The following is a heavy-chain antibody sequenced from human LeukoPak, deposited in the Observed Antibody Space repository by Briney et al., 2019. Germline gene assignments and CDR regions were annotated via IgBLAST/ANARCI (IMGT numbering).Heavy chain of an antibody. V-gene: IGHV1-58*02. CDR2: IVVGSGNT. D-gene: IGHD3-10*01. Sequence: SVNVSCKASGFTFTSSAMQWVRQARGQRLEWIGWIVVGSGNTNYAQKFQERVTITRDMSTSTAYMELSSLRSEDTAVYYCAADPADVGGDDEKLGDPYGMDVWGQGTTVTVSS. CDR3: AADPADVGGDDEKLGDPYGMDV. CDR1: GFTFTSSA. J-gene: IGHJ6*02.